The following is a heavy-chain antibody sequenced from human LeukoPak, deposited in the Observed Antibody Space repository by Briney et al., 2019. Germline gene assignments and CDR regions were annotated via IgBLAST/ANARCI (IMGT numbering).Heavy chain of an antibody. Sequence: GGSPRLSCAASGFTVSSNYMSWVRQAPGKGLEWVSVIYSGGSTYYADSVKGRFTISRDNSKNTLYLQMNSLRAEDTAVYYCARGEGVWYFDYWGQGTLVTVSS. CDR1: GFTVSSNY. CDR3: ARGEGVWYFDY. D-gene: IGHD3-16*01. J-gene: IGHJ4*02. CDR2: IYSGGST. V-gene: IGHV3-66*01.